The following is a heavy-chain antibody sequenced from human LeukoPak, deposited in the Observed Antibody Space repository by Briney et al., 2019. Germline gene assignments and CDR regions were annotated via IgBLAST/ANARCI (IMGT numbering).Heavy chain of an antibody. V-gene: IGHV4-34*01. Sequence: SETLSLTCAVYGGSFSGYYWSWIRQPPGKGLEWIGEINHSGSTNYNPSLKSRVTISVDSSRNRFSLKLSSVTAADTAVYYCARVYHDILTGPTPWGQGTLVTVSS. CDR2: INHSGST. J-gene: IGHJ4*02. CDR1: GGSFSGYY. CDR3: ARVYHDILTGPTP. D-gene: IGHD3-9*01.